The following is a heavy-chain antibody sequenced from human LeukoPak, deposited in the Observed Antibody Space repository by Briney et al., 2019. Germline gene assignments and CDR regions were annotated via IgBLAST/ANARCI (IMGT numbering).Heavy chain of an antibody. CDR2: FYYNGVT. Sequence: SETLSLTCTVSGGSISSSDYLWAWVRQPPGKGLEWTGDFYYNGVTSYDPSLKSRVTISVDTSKNQFSLNLTSVTAADTAVYHCVRRNYVSGRIDPWGQGTLVTVSS. CDR1: GGSISSSDYL. CDR3: VRRNYVSGRIDP. D-gene: IGHD3-16*01. J-gene: IGHJ5*02. V-gene: IGHV4-39*01.